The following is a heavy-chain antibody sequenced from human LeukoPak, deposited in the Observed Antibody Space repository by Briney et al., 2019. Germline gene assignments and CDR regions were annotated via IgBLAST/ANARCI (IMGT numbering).Heavy chain of an antibody. CDR3: ARGEGSWSASDY. D-gene: IGHD6-13*01. J-gene: IGHJ4*02. Sequence: GSLRLSCPASGFTYSSYAMRWVWQAPGKGLEWVAVISYDGSNKYYADSVKGRFTISRDNSKNTLYLQMNSLRAEDTAVYYCARGEGSWSASDYWGQGTLVTVSS. CDR2: ISYDGSNK. CDR1: GFTYSSYA. V-gene: IGHV3-30*04.